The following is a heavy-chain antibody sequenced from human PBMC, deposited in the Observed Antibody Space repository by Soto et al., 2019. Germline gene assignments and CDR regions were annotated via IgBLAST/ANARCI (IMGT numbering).Heavy chain of an antibody. J-gene: IGHJ4*02. D-gene: IGHD4-4*01. CDR3: ARPTGRHLDF. CDR1: YGSIIVSNVF. V-gene: IGHV4-39*01. CDR2: IDYSGTA. Sequence: PSETLSLTCTVSYGSIIVSNVFWGWVRQPPGKGLEWIGNIDYSGTAYFNPSLGTRVTFPVDTSKNQFSLTLYSVTAAETAVYYRARPTGRHLDFWGQGILVAVSS.